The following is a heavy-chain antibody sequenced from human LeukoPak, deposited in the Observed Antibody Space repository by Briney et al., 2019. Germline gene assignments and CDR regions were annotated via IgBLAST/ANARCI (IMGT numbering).Heavy chain of an antibody. CDR2: IFYSGST. Sequence: SETLSLTCTVSGDSINSSSSYWGWVRQPPGKALEWIATIFYSGSTFYNPSLKSRVTVSLDTSKTQFSLRLRSVTAADTAVYYCARVFRFSHFDYWGQGTLVTVSS. J-gene: IGHJ4*02. CDR3: ARVFRFSHFDY. V-gene: IGHV4-39*07. CDR1: GDSINSSSSY. D-gene: IGHD3-3*01.